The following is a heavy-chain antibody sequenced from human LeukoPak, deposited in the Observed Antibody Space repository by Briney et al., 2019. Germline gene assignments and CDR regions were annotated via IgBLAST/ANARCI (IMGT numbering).Heavy chain of an antibody. CDR2: IYYSGST. V-gene: IGHV4-59*01. Sequence: SETLSLTCTVSGGSISSYYWSWIRQPPGKGLEWIGYIYYSGSTNYNPSLKSRATISVDTSKNQFSLKLSSVTAADTAVYYCARDFGSYGYVDYCYYMDVWGKGTTVTVSS. J-gene: IGHJ6*03. CDR3: ARDFGSYGYVDYCYYMDV. D-gene: IGHD5-18*01. CDR1: GGSISSYY.